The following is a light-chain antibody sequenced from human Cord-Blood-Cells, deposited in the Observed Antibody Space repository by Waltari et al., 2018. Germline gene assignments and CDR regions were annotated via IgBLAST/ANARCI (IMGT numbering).Light chain of an antibody. V-gene: IGLV2-23*01. CDR1: SSDVGSYNL. CDR2: EGS. J-gene: IGLJ3*02. CDR3: CSYAGSSSWV. Sequence: QSALTQPASVSGSPGQSITISCTGPSSDVGSYNLDSWYQQHPGKAPKLMIYEGSKRPSGVSNRFSGSKSGNTASLTISGLQAEDEADYYCCSYAGSSSWVFGGGTKLTVL.